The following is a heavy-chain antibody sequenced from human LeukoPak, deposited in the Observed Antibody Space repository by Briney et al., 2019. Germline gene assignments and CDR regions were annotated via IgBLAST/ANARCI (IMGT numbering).Heavy chain of an antibody. D-gene: IGHD3-3*01. CDR1: GFTFSSYA. CDR3: AKTYYDFWSGYPWFDY. Sequence: AGGSLRLSCAASGFTFSSYAMSWVRQAPGKGLEWVSAISGSGGSTYYADSVKGRFTISRDNSKNTLYLQMNSLRAEDTAVYYCAKTYYDFWSGYPWFDYWGQGTLVTVSS. J-gene: IGHJ4*02. V-gene: IGHV3-23*01. CDR2: ISGSGGST.